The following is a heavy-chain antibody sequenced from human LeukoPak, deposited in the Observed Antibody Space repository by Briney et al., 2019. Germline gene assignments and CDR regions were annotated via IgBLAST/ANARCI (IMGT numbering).Heavy chain of an antibody. J-gene: IGHJ3*02. Sequence: AGGSLRLSCAASGFTFSNAWMSWVRQAPGKGLEWVGRIKSKTDGGTTDCAAPVKGRFTISRDDSKNTLYLQMNSLKTEDTAVYYCTTEGVVPGAFDIWGQGTMVTVSS. CDR2: IKSKTDGGTT. D-gene: IGHD3-3*01. V-gene: IGHV3-15*01. CDR1: GFTFSNAW. CDR3: TTEGVVPGAFDI.